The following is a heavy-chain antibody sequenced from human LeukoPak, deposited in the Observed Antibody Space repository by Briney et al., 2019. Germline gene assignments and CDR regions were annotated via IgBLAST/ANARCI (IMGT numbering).Heavy chain of an antibody. CDR2: MNPNSGNT. CDR3: ARAVRIVGSNPLLGPFEYYFDY. V-gene: IGHV1-8*03. J-gene: IGHJ4*02. D-gene: IGHD1-26*01. Sequence: ASVKVSCKASGYTFDNYDINWVRQATGQGLEWMEWMNPNSGNTGYTQKFQGRVTLTRNTSINTAYMELTSLTYDDTAVYYCARAVRIVGSNPLLGPFEYYFDYWGQGTLVTVSS. CDR1: GYTFDNYD.